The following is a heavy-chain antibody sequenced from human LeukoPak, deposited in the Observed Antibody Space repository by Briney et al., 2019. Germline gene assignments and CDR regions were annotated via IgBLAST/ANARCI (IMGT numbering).Heavy chain of an antibody. CDR3: AGAAGRAATQNWFDP. Sequence: SVKVSCKASGGTFSSYAISWVRQAPGQGLEWMGGIIPIFGTANYAQKFQGRVTITADESTSTAYMELSSLRSEDTAVYYRAGAAGRAATQNWFDPWGQGTLVTVSS. CDR2: IIPIFGTA. CDR1: GGTFSSYA. J-gene: IGHJ5*02. D-gene: IGHD2-15*01. V-gene: IGHV1-69*13.